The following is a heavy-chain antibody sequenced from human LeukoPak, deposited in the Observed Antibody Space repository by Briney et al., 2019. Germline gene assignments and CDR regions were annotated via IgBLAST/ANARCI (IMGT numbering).Heavy chain of an antibody. Sequence: GASVKVSCKASGYTFTSYDINWVRQATGQGLEWMGWMNPNSGNTGYAQKFQGRVTMTRNTSISTAYMELSSLRSEDTAVYYCARGGAGYYDSNGYYFVYWGQGTLVTVSS. J-gene: IGHJ4*02. CDR3: ARGGAGYYDSNGYYFVY. V-gene: IGHV1-8*01. D-gene: IGHD3-22*01. CDR1: GYTFTSYD. CDR2: MNPNSGNT.